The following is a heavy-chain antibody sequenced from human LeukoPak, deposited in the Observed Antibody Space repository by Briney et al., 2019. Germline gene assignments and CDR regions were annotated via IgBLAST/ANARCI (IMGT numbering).Heavy chain of an antibody. J-gene: IGHJ4*02. D-gene: IGHD3-22*01. Sequence: GGSLRLSCAASGCTFSSYAMSWVRQAPGKGLEWVSAISGSGGSTYYADSVKGRFTISRDNSKNTLYLQMNSLRAEDTAVYYCAKGVSIVVVGIDYWGQGTLVTVSS. CDR1: GCTFSSYA. CDR2: ISGSGGST. CDR3: AKGVSIVVVGIDY. V-gene: IGHV3-23*01.